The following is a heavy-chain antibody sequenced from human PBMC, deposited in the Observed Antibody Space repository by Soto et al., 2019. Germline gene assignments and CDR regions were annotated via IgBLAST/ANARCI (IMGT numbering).Heavy chain of an antibody. CDR2: IKQDGSEK. Sequence: GGSLRLSCAASGFTFSSYWMSWVRQAPGKGLEWVANIKQDGSEKYYVDSVKGRFTISRDNAKNSLYLQMNSLRAEDTAVYYSIVEAVPANYDAFDIWGQGTMVTVSS. CDR3: IVEAVPANYDAFDI. V-gene: IGHV3-7*01. CDR1: GFTFSSYW. D-gene: IGHD2-2*01. J-gene: IGHJ3*02.